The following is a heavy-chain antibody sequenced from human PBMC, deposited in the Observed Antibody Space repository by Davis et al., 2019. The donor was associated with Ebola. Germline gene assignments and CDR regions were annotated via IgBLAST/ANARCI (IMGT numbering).Heavy chain of an antibody. V-gene: IGHV3-11*04. D-gene: IGHD2-2*01. CDR3: ARDRGDIVVVPAAPGGD. CDR2: ISSSGSTI. Sequence: GESLNISCAASGFTFSDYYMSWLRHAPRQGLEWVSYISSSGSTIYYADSVKGRFTISRDNAKNSLYLQMNSLRAEDTAVYYCARDRGDIVVVPAAPGGDWGQGTLVTVSS. CDR1: GFTFSDYY. J-gene: IGHJ4*02.